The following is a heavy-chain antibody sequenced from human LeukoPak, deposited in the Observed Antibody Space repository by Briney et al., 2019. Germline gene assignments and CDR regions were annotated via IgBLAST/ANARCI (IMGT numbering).Heavy chain of an antibody. V-gene: IGHV3-30*04. D-gene: IGHD4-17*01. J-gene: IGHJ4*02. Sequence: PGRSLRLSCAASGLTFSGNAMHWVRQAPGKGLVWVAVISDDGTNKYYADSVKGRFTISRDNSKNTLFLQMNSLRAEDTALYYCARDRYDYAAIRPSGNLLDSWGQGTLVTVSS. CDR3: ARDRYDYAAIRPSGNLLDS. CDR1: GLTFSGNA. CDR2: ISDDGTNK.